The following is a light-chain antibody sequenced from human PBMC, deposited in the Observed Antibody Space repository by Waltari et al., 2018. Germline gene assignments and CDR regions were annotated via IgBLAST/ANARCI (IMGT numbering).Light chain of an antibody. CDR2: ADT. CDR1: KIDRKN. CDR3: HVWDASRDHVV. J-gene: IGLJ2*01. V-gene: IGLV3-21*02. Sequence: SYVLTQPPSVSVAPGETARITCEGHKIDRKNVHGYHQKPGQAPVLVVYADTDRPSGIPGRFSGSNSGDTATLTISRVEAGDEADYYCHVWDASRDHVVFGGGTKLTVL.